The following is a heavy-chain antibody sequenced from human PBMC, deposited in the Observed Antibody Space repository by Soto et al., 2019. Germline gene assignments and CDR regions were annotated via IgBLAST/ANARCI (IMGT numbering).Heavy chain of an antibody. CDR3: VQSRCGGDCLQSYSSHSYYGLDV. V-gene: IGHV2-5*02. Sequence: SGPTLVNPTQTLTLTCSFSGFSLRTTGGGVGWIRQPPGKALEWLALIYWDDDKRYNPSLNSRLTITKDTSKNQVVLAMTNMDPVDTATYYCVQSRCGGDCLQSYSSHSYYGLDVWGQGT. CDR1: GFSLRTTGGG. J-gene: IGHJ6*02. D-gene: IGHD2-21*02. CDR2: IYWDDDK.